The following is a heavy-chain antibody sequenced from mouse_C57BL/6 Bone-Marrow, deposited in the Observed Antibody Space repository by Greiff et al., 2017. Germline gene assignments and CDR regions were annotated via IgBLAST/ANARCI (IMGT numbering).Heavy chain of an antibody. CDR2: IYPGDGDT. D-gene: IGHD2-4*01. V-gene: IGHV1-80*01. CDR3: ARGGGLGAMDY. Sequence: VQLQQSGAELVKPGASVKISCKASGYAFSSYWMNWVKQRPGKGLEWIGQIYPGDGDTNYNGKFKGEATLTADKSSSTAYMQLSSLTSEDSAVYFCARGGGLGAMDYWGQGTSVTVSS. CDR1: GYAFSSYW. J-gene: IGHJ4*01.